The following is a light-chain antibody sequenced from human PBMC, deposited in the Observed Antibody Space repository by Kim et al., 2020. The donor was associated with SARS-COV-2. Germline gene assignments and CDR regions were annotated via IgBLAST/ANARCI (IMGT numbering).Light chain of an antibody. Sequence: EIVLTQSPGTLSLSPGERATLSCRASQSLRSSYLAWYQHKPGQAPRLLIYGASSRATGIPDRFSGSGSGTDFTLTISRLEPEDFAVYYCQQYGSSLFTFGPGTKVDIK. CDR3: QQYGSSLFT. CDR1: QSLRSSY. J-gene: IGKJ3*01. CDR2: GAS. V-gene: IGKV3-20*01.